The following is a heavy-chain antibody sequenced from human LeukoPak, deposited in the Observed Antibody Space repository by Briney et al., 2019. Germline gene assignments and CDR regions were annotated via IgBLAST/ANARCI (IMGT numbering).Heavy chain of an antibody. D-gene: IGHD3-22*01. CDR1: GFSFSNYA. CDR3: AKESYYDGTGFYTG. J-gene: IGHJ4*02. Sequence: PGGSLRHSRAASGFSFSNYAMSWVRQAPGKGLEWVSRISGSGSIDYADSVKGRFTISRDNSKNTLYLQMNSLRAEDTAVYYCAKESYYDGTGFYTGWGQGNLVTVSS. V-gene: IGHV3-23*01. CDR2: ISGSGSI.